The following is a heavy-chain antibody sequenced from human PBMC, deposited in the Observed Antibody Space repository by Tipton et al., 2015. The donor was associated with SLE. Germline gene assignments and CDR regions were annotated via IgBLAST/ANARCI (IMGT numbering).Heavy chain of an antibody. D-gene: IGHD3-10*01. CDR1: GFTFSSYA. V-gene: IGHV3-23*01. Sequence: SLRLSCAASGFTFSSYAMSWVRQAPGKGLEWVSAISGSGGSTYYADSVKGRFTISRDNSKNTLYLQMNSLRAEDTAVYYCAKPHMVQGVIIVGSDALYYYYGMDVWGQGTTVTVSS. J-gene: IGHJ6*02. CDR2: ISGSGGST. CDR3: AKPHMVQGVIIVGSDALYYYYGMDV.